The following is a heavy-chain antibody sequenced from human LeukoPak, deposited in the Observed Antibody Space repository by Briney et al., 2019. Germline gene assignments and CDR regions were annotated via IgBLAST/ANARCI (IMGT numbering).Heavy chain of an antibody. CDR1: GFTFSSYA. CDR3: AKDGAVDTAMVWFDP. V-gene: IGHV3-23*01. CDR2: ISGSGGST. Sequence: GGSLRLSCAASGFTFSSYAMSWVRQAPGKGLEWVSAISGSGGSTYYADSVKGRFTISRDNSKNTLYLQMNSLRAEGTAVYYCAKDGAVDTAMVWFDPWGQGTLVTVSS. D-gene: IGHD5-18*01. J-gene: IGHJ5*02.